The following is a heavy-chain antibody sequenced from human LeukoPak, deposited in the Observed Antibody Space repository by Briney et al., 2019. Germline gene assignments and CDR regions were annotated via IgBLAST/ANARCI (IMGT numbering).Heavy chain of an antibody. CDR1: GFTFNHAW. CDR2: IKSKTDRATT. J-gene: IGHJ4*02. Sequence: GGSLRLSCAASGFTFNHAWMNWVRQAPGKGLEWVGRIKSKTDRATTEYAAPGKGRFTISRDDSKNTLYLQMNSLKTEDTAVYYCTTVGSSRYYYYFDYWGQGSLVTVSS. CDR3: TTVGSSRYYYYFDY. V-gene: IGHV3-15*01. D-gene: IGHD3-22*01.